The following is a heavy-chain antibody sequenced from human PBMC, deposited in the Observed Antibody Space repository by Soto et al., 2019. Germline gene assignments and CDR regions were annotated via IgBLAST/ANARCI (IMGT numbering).Heavy chain of an antibody. J-gene: IGHJ4*02. Sequence: GGSLRLSCAASGFTFSSYDMHWVRQATGKGLEWVSAIGTAGDTYYPGSVKGRFTISRENAKNSLYLQMNSLRAGDTAVYYCARGGAWGSSAAFDYWGQGXLVTVYS. CDR2: IGTAGDT. D-gene: IGHD6-6*01. CDR3: ARGGAWGSSAAFDY. CDR1: GFTFSSYD. V-gene: IGHV3-13*01.